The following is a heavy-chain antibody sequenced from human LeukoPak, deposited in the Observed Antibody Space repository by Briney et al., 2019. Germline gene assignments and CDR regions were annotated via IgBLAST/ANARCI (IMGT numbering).Heavy chain of an antibody. Sequence: GASVKVSCKAFGYTFTRYWMHWVRQAPGQGLEWMGGIIPIFGTANYAQKFQGRVTITADKSTSTAYMELSSLRSEDTAVYYCARSSGSYVEPFDYWGQGTLVTVSS. V-gene: IGHV1-69*06. CDR2: IIPIFGTA. D-gene: IGHD1-26*01. CDR1: GYTFTRYW. CDR3: ARSSGSYVEPFDY. J-gene: IGHJ4*02.